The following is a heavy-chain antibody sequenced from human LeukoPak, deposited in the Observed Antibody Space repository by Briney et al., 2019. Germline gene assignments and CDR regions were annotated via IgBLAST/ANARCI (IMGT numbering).Heavy chain of an antibody. V-gene: IGHV3-23*01. D-gene: IGHD3-22*01. CDR2: ISGSGGST. CDR1: GFTFSSYA. J-gene: IGHJ3*02. Sequence: GGSLRLSCAASGFTFSSYAMSWVRQAPGKGLEWVSAISGSGGSTYYADSVKGRFTISRDNAKNSLYLQMNSLRAEDTAVYYCARPTRYYDSSGYYDAFDIWGQGTMVTVSS. CDR3: ARPTRYYDSSGYYDAFDI.